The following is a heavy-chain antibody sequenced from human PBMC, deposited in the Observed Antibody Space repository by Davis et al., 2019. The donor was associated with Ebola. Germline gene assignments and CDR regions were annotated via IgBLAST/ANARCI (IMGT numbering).Heavy chain of an antibody. CDR2: ISGSGGST. Sequence: GGSLRLSCAASGFTFSSYAMSCVRQAPGKGLEWVSAISGSGGSTYYADSVKGRFTISRDNSKNTLYLQMNSLRAEDTAVYYCAKDVRNMDWYFDLWGRGTLVTVSS. V-gene: IGHV3-23*01. J-gene: IGHJ2*01. CDR1: GFTFSSYA. CDR3: AKDVRNMDWYFDL. D-gene: IGHD2/OR15-2a*01.